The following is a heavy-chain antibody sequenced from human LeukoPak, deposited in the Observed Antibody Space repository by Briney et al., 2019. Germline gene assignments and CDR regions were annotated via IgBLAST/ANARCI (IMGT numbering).Heavy chain of an antibody. CDR1: GGTFSSYA. J-gene: IGHJ3*02. CDR3: AREWGGAFDI. Sequence: ASVKVSCKASGGTFSSYAISWVRQAPGQRLEWMGWINAGNGNTKYSQEFQGRVTMTRDTSISTAYMELSRLRSDDTAVYYCAREWGGAFDIWGQGTMVTVSS. CDR2: INAGNGNT. V-gene: IGHV1-2*02. D-gene: IGHD3-16*01.